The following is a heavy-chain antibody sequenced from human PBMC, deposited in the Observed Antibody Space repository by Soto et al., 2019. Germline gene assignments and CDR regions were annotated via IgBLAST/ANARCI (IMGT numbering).Heavy chain of an antibody. CDR2: ISSSISTI. V-gene: IGHV3-48*02. CDR1: GFVFSTYS. CDR3: ARPAGRVDYFDY. Sequence: EVQLVESGGGLVQPGGSLRLSCAASGFVFSTYSMNWVRQAPGKGLEWVSYISSSISTIYYADSVQGRFTISRDNAKNSLYLQVNSLRDEDTAVYYCARPAGRVDYFDYWGQGTLVTVSS. J-gene: IGHJ4*02. D-gene: IGHD2-15*01.